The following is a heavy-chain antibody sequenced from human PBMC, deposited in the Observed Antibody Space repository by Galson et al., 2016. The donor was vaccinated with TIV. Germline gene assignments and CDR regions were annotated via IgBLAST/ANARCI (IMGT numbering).Heavy chain of an antibody. Sequence: SVKVSCKASGDTFSMIVFNWVRQAPGQGLDWMGGINPLLGTVNNAQKFQGRVTFTADESRSTAYMELSSLKSEDTAIYYCATDQNTALDTYHAYYGMDAWGQGTAVIVSS. D-gene: IGHD5-18*01. V-gene: IGHV1-69*13. CDR3: ATDQNTALDTYHAYYGMDA. CDR1: GDTFSMIV. J-gene: IGHJ6*02. CDR2: INPLLGTV.